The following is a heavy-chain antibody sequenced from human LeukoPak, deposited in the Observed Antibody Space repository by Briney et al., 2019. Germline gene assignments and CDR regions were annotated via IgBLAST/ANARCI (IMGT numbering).Heavy chain of an antibody. CDR2: IKPNSGGT. V-gene: IGHV1-2*04. CDR3: ARESSDGAYFVDY. Sequence: GASVKVSCKASGGSFSSYAISWVRQAPGHGLEWMGWIKPNSGGTNYVQKFQGWVTMARDTSISTVYMELNRLKSDDTAVYYCARESSDGAYFVDYWGQGTLVTVSS. J-gene: IGHJ4*02. CDR1: GGSFSSYA. D-gene: IGHD4/OR15-4a*01.